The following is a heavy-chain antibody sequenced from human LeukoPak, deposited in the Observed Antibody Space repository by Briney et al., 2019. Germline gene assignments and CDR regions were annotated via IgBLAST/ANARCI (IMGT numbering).Heavy chain of an antibody. D-gene: IGHD4-11*01. V-gene: IGHV3-7*03. J-gene: IGHJ6*03. Sequence: GGSLRLSCAASGFAFSSYWMSWVRQAPGKGLEWVANIKQDGSEKYYVDSVKGRFTISRDNAKNSLYLQMNSLRAEDTAVYYCAKGHSNYDYYMDVWGKGTTVTVSS. CDR2: IKQDGSEK. CDR1: GFAFSSYW. CDR3: AKGHSNYDYYMDV.